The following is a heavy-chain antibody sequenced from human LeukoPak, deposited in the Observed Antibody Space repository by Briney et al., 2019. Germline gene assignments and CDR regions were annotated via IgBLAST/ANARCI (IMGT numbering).Heavy chain of an antibody. CDR3: ARDISISWFYS. CDR2: IYHTGST. J-gene: IGHJ5*01. CDR1: GASISSDSNY. Sequence: PSETLSLTCTVSGASISSDSNYWAWVRQPPGKGLQWIGCIYHTGSTFYNPSLMSRVSISIDSSKNQFSLKLSSVTVADTALYYCARDISISWFYSWGQGTLVSVSS. V-gene: IGHV4-39*07. D-gene: IGHD3-3*02.